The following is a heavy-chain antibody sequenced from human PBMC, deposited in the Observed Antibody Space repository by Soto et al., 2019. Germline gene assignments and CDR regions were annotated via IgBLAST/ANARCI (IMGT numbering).Heavy chain of an antibody. CDR3: ARTVSSGYYPYYFDY. Sequence: GGSLRLSCAASGFTVSSNYMSWVRQAPGKGLEWVSVIYSGGSTYYADSVKGRFTISRDNSENTLYLQMNSLRAEDTAVYYCARTVSSGYYPYYFDYWGQGTLVTVSS. CDR2: IYSGGST. V-gene: IGHV3-53*01. J-gene: IGHJ4*02. D-gene: IGHD3-22*01. CDR1: GFTVSSNY.